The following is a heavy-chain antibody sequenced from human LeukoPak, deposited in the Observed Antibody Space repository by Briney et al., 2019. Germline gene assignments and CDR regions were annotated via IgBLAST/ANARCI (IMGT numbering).Heavy chain of an antibody. J-gene: IGHJ6*02. Sequence: GESLKIPGKCSGYSFTSYWIGWVRPMPGKGLEWMGIIYPGDSDSRYSPSLQGQVTISADKSISTAYLQWSSMKASDTAMYYCARTYYDILTGYYTPYYYYGMDVWGQGTTVTVSS. V-gene: IGHV5-51*01. CDR1: GYSFTSYW. D-gene: IGHD3-9*01. CDR2: IYPGDSDS. CDR3: ARTYYDILTGYYTPYYYYGMDV.